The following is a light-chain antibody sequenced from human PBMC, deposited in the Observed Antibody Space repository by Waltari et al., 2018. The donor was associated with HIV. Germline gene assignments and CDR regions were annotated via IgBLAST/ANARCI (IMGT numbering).Light chain of an antibody. Sequence: QYVLTKPPSASGTPGQRVTISCSGSSSNIGSNIVNWYPQLPGTAPKLLIYRNNQRPSWFPDRFAGSKSCTSSSLAIGGLQSEHDADYYCAAWDDVLSGAVFGGGTKLTVL. CDR2: RNN. CDR1: SSNIGSNI. V-gene: IGLV1-44*01. CDR3: AAWDDVLSGAV. J-gene: IGLJ3*02.